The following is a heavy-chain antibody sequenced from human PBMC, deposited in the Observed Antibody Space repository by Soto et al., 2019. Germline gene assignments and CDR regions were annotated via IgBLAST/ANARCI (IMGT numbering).Heavy chain of an antibody. Sequence: GGSLKLSCAASGFSFSSNGMHWVRQAPGRGLEWVAVTWSDGRSEYKEDFVKGRITISRDNAKNSLYLQVSSLSAEDTAVYYCARGPSYINRPYYYMDVWGKGTTVTVSS. D-gene: IGHD4-4*01. CDR1: GFSFSSNG. CDR3: ARGPSYINRPYYYMDV. CDR2: TWSDGRSE. J-gene: IGHJ6*03. V-gene: IGHV3-33*01.